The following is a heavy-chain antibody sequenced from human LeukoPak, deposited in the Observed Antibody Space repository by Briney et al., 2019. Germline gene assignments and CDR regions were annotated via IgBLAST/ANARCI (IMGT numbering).Heavy chain of an antibody. CDR3: ARLDSSGWYYFDY. Sequence: SETLSLTCAVYGGSFSGYYWSWIRQPPGKGLEWIGEINHSGSTNYNPSLKSRVTISVDTSKKQFSLKLSAVTAADTAVYYCARLDSSGWYYFDYWGQGTLVTVSS. CDR2: INHSGST. V-gene: IGHV4-34*01. J-gene: IGHJ4*02. D-gene: IGHD6-19*01. CDR1: GGSFSGYY.